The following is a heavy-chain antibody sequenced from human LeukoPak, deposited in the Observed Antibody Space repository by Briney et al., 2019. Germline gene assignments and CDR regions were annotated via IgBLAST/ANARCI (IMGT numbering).Heavy chain of an antibody. CDR2: IWYDGSKN. J-gene: IGHJ4*02. Sequence: GGSLRLSCAASGFTSRNYGMHWVRQAPGKGLEWVAIIWYDGSKNYYADSVKGRFTISRDNFNNTLYLQMNSLRAEDTALYYCARAPYTTGRSFYFDSWGQGTLVTVSS. V-gene: IGHV3-33*01. D-gene: IGHD2-2*02. CDR3: ARAPYTTGRSFYFDS. CDR1: GFTSRNYG.